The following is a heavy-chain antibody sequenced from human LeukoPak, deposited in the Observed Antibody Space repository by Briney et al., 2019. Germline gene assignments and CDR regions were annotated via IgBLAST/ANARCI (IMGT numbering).Heavy chain of an antibody. CDR1: GYTFTSYY. CDR3: ARVGVVPAENYYYMDV. J-gene: IGHJ6*03. Sequence: ASVKVSCKASGYTFTSYYMHWVRQAPGQGLEWMGIINPSGGSTTYAQKFQGRVTMTSDTSTSTVYMELSSLRSEDTAVYYCARVGVVPAENYYYMDVWGKGTTVTVSS. V-gene: IGHV1-46*01. D-gene: IGHD2-2*01. CDR2: INPSGGST.